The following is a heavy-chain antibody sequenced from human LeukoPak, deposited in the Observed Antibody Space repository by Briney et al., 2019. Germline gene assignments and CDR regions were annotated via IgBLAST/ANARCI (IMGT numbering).Heavy chain of an antibody. V-gene: IGHV4-61*02. CDR1: GASISGSGYY. CDR3: ARDGTTYDILTGYYNYFDY. J-gene: IGHJ4*02. CDR2: IYTSGST. Sequence: SETLSLTCAVSGASISGSGYYLGWIRQPPGKGLEWIGRIYTSGSTNYNPSLKSRVTISVDTSKNQFSLKLSSVTAADTAVYYCARDGTTYDILTGYYNYFDYWGQGTLVTVSS. D-gene: IGHD3-9*01.